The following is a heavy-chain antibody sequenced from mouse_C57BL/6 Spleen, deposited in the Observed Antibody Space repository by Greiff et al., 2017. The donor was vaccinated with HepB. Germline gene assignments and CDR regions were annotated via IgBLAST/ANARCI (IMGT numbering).Heavy chain of an antibody. Sequence: EVKLVESGGGLVKPGGSLKLSCAASGFTFSDYGMHWVRQAPEKGLEWVAYISSGSSTIYYADTVKGRFTISRDIAKNTLFLQMTSLRSEDTAMYYCARHYGSSLYSMDYWGQGTSVTVSS. CDR2: ISSGSSTI. CDR1: GFTFSDYG. J-gene: IGHJ4*01. V-gene: IGHV5-17*01. D-gene: IGHD1-1*01. CDR3: ARHYGSSLYSMDY.